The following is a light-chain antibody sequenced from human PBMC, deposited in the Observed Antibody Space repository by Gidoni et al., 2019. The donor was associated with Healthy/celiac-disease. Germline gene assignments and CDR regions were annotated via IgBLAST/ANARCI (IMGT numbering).Light chain of an antibody. CDR3: QQYYSTPFT. Sequence: DIVMTQSPDSLAVSLGPRATINCKSSQSVLYSSNNKNYLAWYQQKPGQHPKLLIYWASTRESGLPDRFSGSGSGTDFPLTISSLQAEDVAVYYCQQYYSTPFTFGPGTQVDIK. J-gene: IGKJ3*01. CDR1: QSVLYSSNNKNY. V-gene: IGKV4-1*01. CDR2: WAS.